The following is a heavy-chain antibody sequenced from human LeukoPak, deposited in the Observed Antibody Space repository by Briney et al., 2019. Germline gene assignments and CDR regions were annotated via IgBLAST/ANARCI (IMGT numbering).Heavy chain of an antibody. CDR3: ARGGGNFDRSGYYEYYFDY. Sequence: PGGSLRLSCVASGFSFSVYAMSWVRQAPGKGLEWVSGISCSGGRTYSADFVKGRFTISRDNSRKTLYLQMNSLRAEDTAVYYCARGGGNFDRSGYYEYYFDYWGQGTLVTVSS. J-gene: IGHJ4*02. CDR1: GFSFSVYA. CDR2: ISCSGGRT. V-gene: IGHV3-23*01. D-gene: IGHD3-22*01.